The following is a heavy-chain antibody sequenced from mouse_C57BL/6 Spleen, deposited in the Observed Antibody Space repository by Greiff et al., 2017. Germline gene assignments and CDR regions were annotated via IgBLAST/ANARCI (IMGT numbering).Heavy chain of an antibody. CDR1: GYTFTSYW. J-gene: IGHJ2*01. D-gene: IGHD2-12*01. CDR3: ASQGALRRDDYDY. CDR2: IYPGSGST. Sequence: QVQLQQPGAELVKPGASVKMSCKASGYTFTSYWITWVKQRPGQGLEWIGDIYPGSGSTNYNEKFKGKATLTVDTCTSTAYMQLSSLTSADSAVYYWASQGALRRDDYDYWGQGTTLTVSS. V-gene: IGHV1-55*01.